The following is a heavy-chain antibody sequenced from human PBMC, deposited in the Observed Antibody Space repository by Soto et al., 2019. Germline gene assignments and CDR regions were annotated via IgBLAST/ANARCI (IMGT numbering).Heavy chain of an antibody. J-gene: IGHJ3*02. Sequence: QITLKESGPTLVKPTQTLTLTCTFSGFSLSTRGVGVGWIRQPPGKALEWLALIFWDDDKRYSPSLKSRLTITKDTSKNQVVLTMTNMDPVDTATYYCAHRGLVATFPPHDAFDIWGQGTMVTVSS. CDR1: GFSLSTRGVG. CDR3: AHRGLVATFPPHDAFDI. V-gene: IGHV2-5*02. D-gene: IGHD5-12*01. CDR2: IFWDDDK.